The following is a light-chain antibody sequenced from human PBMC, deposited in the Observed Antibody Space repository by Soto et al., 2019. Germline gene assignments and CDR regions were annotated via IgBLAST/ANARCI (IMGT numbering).Light chain of an antibody. V-gene: IGLV1-47*01. CDR2: RTD. J-gene: IGLJ2*01. CDR1: SSNIGSNY. Sequence: QSVLTQPPSASGTPGQRVTSSCSGSSSNIGSNYVYWYQQLPGTAPKLLIYRTDQRPTGVPDRFSGSKSGTSASLAISGLRSEDEADFYCAAWDDSLSGHVVFGGGTKLTVL. CDR3: AAWDDSLSGHVV.